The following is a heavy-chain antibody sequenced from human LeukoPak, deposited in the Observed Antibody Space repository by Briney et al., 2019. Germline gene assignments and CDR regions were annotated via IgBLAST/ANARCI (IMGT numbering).Heavy chain of an antibody. CDR3: ARHVDSGSYCDY. D-gene: IGHD1-26*01. CDR1: GYSISSGYY. J-gene: IGHJ4*02. Sequence: SETLSLTRAVSGYSISSGYYWGWIRQPPGKGLEWIGSIYHSGSTYYNPSLKSRVTISVDTSKNQFSLKLSSVTAADTAVYYCARHVDSGSYCDYWGQGTLVTVSS. CDR2: IYHSGST. V-gene: IGHV4-38-2*01.